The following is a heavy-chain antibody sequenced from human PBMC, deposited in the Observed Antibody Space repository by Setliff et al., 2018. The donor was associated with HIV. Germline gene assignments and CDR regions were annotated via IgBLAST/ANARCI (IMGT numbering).Heavy chain of an antibody. D-gene: IGHD3-10*01. CDR3: ARDEGLWFGAKRNWFDP. J-gene: IGHJ5*02. Sequence: PSETLSLTCTVSGDSISSNTFYWGWIRQPPGKGLEWIGSIYYSGSTYYNPSLKSRVTISVDTSKNQFSLKLTSVTAADTAVYYCARDEGLWFGAKRNWFDPWG. CDR1: GDSISSNTFY. V-gene: IGHV4-39*07. CDR2: IYYSGST.